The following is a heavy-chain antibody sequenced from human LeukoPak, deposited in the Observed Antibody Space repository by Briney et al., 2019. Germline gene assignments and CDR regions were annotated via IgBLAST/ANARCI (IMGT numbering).Heavy chain of an antibody. Sequence: ASVTVSCKASGYTFTSYGISWVRQAPGQGLEWMGWISAYNGNTNYAQKLQGRVTMTTDTSTSTAYMELRSLRSDDTAVYYCARDRYSSGWPSLYYYYYGMDVWGQGTTVTVSS. CDR3: ARDRYSSGWPSLYYYYYGMDV. J-gene: IGHJ6*02. CDR1: GYTFTSYG. CDR2: ISAYNGNT. V-gene: IGHV1-18*01. D-gene: IGHD6-19*01.